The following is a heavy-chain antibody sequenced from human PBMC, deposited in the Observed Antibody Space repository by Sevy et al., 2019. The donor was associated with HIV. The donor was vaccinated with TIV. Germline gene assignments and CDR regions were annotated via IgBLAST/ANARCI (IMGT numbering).Heavy chain of an antibody. CDR2: INPNSGGT. CDR3: GGCCSSTSCLLPDY. D-gene: IGHD2-2*01. V-gene: IGHV1-2*02. Sequence: ASVKVSCKASGYTFTGYYMHWVRQAPGQGLEWMGWINPNSGGTNYAQKFQGRVTMTRDTSISTAYMELSRLRSDDTAVYYCGGCCSSTSCLLPDYWGQGTLVTVSS. CDR1: GYTFTGYY. J-gene: IGHJ4*02.